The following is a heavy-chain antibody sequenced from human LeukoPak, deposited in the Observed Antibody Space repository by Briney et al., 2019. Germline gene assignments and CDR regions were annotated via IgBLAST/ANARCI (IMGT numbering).Heavy chain of an antibody. D-gene: IGHD3-10*01. CDR2: INDSGST. CDR1: GESFSGYY. CDR3: ARRTLVRGVVRTYKWFDP. J-gene: IGHJ5*02. V-gene: IGHV4-34*01. Sequence: SETLSLTCAVYGESFSGYYWSWIRQTPGKGLEWTGEINDSGSTNYNPSLKSRVIISIDMSKTQFSLKLPSVTAADTAVYYCARRTLVRGVVRTYKWFDPWGQGTLVTVSS.